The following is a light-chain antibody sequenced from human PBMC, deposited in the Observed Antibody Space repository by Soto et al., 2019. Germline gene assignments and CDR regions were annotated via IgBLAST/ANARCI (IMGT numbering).Light chain of an antibody. V-gene: IGKV3-20*01. CDR2: GAS. Sequence: EIVLTQSPGTLSLSPGERATLSCRASQSVSSSYLAWYQQKPGQAPRLLIYGASSRATGIPDRFSGSGSGTDFTLTISRLEPEDFAVYYCQYYGSSPWTFGQGTMMEIK. J-gene: IGKJ1*01. CDR3: QYYGSSPWT. CDR1: QSVSSSY.